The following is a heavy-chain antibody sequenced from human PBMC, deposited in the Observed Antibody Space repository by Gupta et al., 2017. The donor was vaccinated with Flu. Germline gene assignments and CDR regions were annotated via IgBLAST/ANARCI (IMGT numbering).Heavy chain of an antibody. CDR3: ARHLRGYSGYETSLYFDY. CDR1: GYTFTSYG. D-gene: IGHD5-12*01. CDR2: ISAYNGNT. Sequence: QVQLVQSGAEVKKPGASVKVSCKASGYTFTSYGISWVRQAPGQGLEWMGWISAYNGNTNYAQKLQGRVTMTTDTSTSTAYMELRSLRSDDTAVYYCARHLRGYSGYETSLYFDYWGQGTLVTVSS. V-gene: IGHV1-18*01. J-gene: IGHJ4*02.